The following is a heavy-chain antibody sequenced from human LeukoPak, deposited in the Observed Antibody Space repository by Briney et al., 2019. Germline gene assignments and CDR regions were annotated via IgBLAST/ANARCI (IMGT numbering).Heavy chain of an antibody. D-gene: IGHD2-15*01. CDR3: ARDLFCSGDSCQRSSALDV. CDR2: ISSSSSTI. CDR1: GFTFSSYS. V-gene: IGHV3-48*02. Sequence: PGGSLRLSCAASGFTFSSYSMNWVRQAPGKGLEWVSYISSSSSTIYYADSVKGRFTVSRDNAKNSLYLQMNSLRDEDTAVYYCARDLFCSGDSCQRSSALDVWGQGTTVTISS. J-gene: IGHJ6*02.